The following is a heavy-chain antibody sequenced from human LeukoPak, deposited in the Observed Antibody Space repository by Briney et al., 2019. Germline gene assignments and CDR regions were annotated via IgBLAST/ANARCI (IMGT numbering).Heavy chain of an antibody. V-gene: IGHV3-48*03. CDR1: GFTFSSYE. J-gene: IGHJ4*02. Sequence: GGSLRLSCAASGFTFSSYEMNWVRQAPGKGLEWVSYISSSGSTIYYADSVKGRFTISRDNSKNTLYLQMNSLRAEDTAVYYCAKVALNDYSNYAPGYFDYWGQGTLVTVSS. D-gene: IGHD4-11*01. CDR3: AKVALNDYSNYAPGYFDY. CDR2: ISSSGSTI.